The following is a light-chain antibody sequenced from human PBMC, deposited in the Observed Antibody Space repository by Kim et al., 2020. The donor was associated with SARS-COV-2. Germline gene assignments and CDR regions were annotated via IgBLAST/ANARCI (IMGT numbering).Light chain of an antibody. J-gene: IGLJ3*02. CDR3: QSYDGSNWV. CDR1: SGSIASNY. CDR2: EDD. V-gene: IGLV6-57*03. Sequence: GNTVTISCTRSSGSIASNYVQWYQQRPGSAPTTVIYEDDQRPSGVPDRFSGSIDSSSNSASLTISGLKTEDEANYYCQSYDGSNWVFGGGTQLTVL.